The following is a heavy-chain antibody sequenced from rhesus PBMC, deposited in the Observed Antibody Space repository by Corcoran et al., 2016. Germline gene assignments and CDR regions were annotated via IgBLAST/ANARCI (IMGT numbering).Heavy chain of an antibody. CDR1: GGSISGGYG. V-gene: IGHV4-76*01. CDR3: ARDSQRGSFDS. J-gene: IGHJ4*01. Sequence: QVQLQESGPGVVKPSETLSLTCAVSGGSISGGYGWSWSRQSPGKGLEWIGYIYGRSGSTNYNPSLQNPVTISKAASKNQFSLKLSSVTAADTAVYSCARDSQRGSFDSWGQGVLVTVSS. CDR2: IYGRSGST. D-gene: IGHD6-25*01.